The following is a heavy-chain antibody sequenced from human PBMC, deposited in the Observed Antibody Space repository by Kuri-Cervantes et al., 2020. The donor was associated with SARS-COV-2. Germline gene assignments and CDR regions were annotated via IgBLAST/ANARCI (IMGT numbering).Heavy chain of an antibody. CDR3: ARGRVARYYYYYYGMDV. V-gene: IGHV1-69*06. D-gene: IGHD3-3*01. J-gene: IGHJ6*02. Sequence: SVKVSCKASGGTFSSYAISWVRQAPGQGLEWMGGIIPIFGTANYAQKFQGRVTITADKSTSTAYMELSSLRSEDTAVYYCARGRVARYYYYYYGMDVWGQGTTVTVSS. CDR2: IIPIFGTA. CDR1: GGTFSSYA.